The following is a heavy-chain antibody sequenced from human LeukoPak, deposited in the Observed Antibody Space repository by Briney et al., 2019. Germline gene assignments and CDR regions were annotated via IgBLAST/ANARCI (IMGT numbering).Heavy chain of an antibody. Sequence: ASVKVSCKASGGTFSSYAISWVRQAPGRGLEWMGGIIPIFGTANYTQKFQGRVTITADESTSTAYMELSSLRSEDTAVYYCARDQTPSGSYYDWGQGTLVTVSS. CDR2: IIPIFGTA. CDR3: ARDQTPSGSYYD. J-gene: IGHJ4*02. V-gene: IGHV1-69*13. CDR1: GGTFSSYA. D-gene: IGHD1-26*01.